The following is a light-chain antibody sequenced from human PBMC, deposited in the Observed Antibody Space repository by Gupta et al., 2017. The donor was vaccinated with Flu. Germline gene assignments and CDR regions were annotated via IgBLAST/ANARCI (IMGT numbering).Light chain of an antibody. CDR1: QSITTF. CDR2: AAS. Sequence: DIQMTQSPSFLSASVGDRVTITCRASQSITTFLNWYQQKPGKAPELLIYAASRVKSGVPSRFSGSGSETDFTLTISRRQPEDFATYHCQQRYDSPRTFGQGTKVEIK. J-gene: IGKJ1*01. V-gene: IGKV1-39*01. CDR3: QQRYDSPRT.